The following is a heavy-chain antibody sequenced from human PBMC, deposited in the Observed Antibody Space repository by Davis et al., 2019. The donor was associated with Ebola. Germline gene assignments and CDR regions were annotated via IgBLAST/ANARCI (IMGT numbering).Heavy chain of an antibody. D-gene: IGHD3-22*01. Sequence: HTGGSLRLSCAASGFTFSSYWMHWVRHAPGKGLVWVSRINSDGSSTSYADSVKGRFTISRDNAKNTLYLQMNSLRAEDTAVYYCARGGAQWLLDYWGQGTLVTVSS. CDR3: ARGGAQWLLDY. V-gene: IGHV3-74*01. J-gene: IGHJ4*02. CDR2: INSDGSST. CDR1: GFTFSSYW.